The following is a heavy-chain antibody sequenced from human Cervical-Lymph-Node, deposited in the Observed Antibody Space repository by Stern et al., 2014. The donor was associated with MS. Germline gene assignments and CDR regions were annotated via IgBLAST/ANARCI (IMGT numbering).Heavy chain of an antibody. CDR2: IFPVVSDI. CDR3: ARQRYFDY. CDR1: GYTFTSYW. V-gene: IGHV5-51*01. Sequence: VQLVQSGPEVKRPGESLKISCQASGYTFTSYWIGWVRQMPGKGLEWIASIFPVVSDIRYSPSFQGQVTISAVKSSSPAYLQWNNLKDSDTAIYYCARQRYFDYWGQGTLVTVSS. J-gene: IGHJ4*02.